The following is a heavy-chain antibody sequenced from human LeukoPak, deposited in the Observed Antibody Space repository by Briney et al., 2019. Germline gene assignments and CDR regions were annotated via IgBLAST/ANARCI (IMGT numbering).Heavy chain of an antibody. J-gene: IGHJ4*02. CDR2: IYYSGST. CDR3: ARTGWGYFDY. CDR1: GFTVSSNEM. D-gene: IGHD3-16*01. Sequence: PGGSLRLSCAASGFTVSSNEMSWVRQAPGKGLEWIGSIYYSGSTYYNPSLKSRVTISVDTSKNQFSLKLSSVTAADTAVYYCARTGWGYFDYWGQGTLVTVSS. V-gene: IGHV4-39*07.